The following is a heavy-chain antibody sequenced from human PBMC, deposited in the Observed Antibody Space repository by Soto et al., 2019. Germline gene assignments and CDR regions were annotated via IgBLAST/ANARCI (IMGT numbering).Heavy chain of an antibody. Sequence: GGSLILSCAASGFTFSSYGMHWVRQAPGKGLEWVAVISYDGSNKYYADSVKGRFTISRDNSKNTLYLQMNSLRAEDTAVYYCAKDRRYYGSGSYYNPPDYYYYGMDVWGQGTTVTVSS. CDR1: GFTFSSYG. D-gene: IGHD3-10*01. J-gene: IGHJ6*02. CDR2: ISYDGSNK. V-gene: IGHV3-30*18. CDR3: AKDRRYYGSGSYYNPPDYYYYGMDV.